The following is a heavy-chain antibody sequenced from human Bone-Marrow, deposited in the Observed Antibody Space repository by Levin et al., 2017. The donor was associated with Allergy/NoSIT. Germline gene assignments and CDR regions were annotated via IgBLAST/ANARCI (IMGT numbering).Heavy chain of an antibody. Sequence: GESLNISCAASGLALSSYAMSWVRQAPGKGLEWVSVISYIGDITYYADSVKGRFTISRDTAMNTLFLQMNSLRADDTALYYCVKARSSSWGYFEDWGQGTLVTVSS. CDR2: ISYIGDIT. CDR3: VKARSSSWGYFED. CDR1: GLALSSYA. V-gene: IGHV3-23*01. J-gene: IGHJ4*02. D-gene: IGHD6-13*01.